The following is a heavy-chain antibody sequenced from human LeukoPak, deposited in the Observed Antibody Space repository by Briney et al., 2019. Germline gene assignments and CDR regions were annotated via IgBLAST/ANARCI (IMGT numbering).Heavy chain of an antibody. J-gene: IGHJ4*02. CDR1: GYSISSGYY. V-gene: IGHV4-38-2*02. CDR3: ARAYYDYVWGSYSLIDY. D-gene: IGHD3-16*01. CDR2: IYHSGST. Sequence: PSETLSLTCTVSGYSISSGYYWGWIRQPPGKGLEWIGSIYHSGSTYYNPSLKSRVTISVDTSKNQFSLKLSSVTAADTAVYYCARAYYDYVWGSYSLIDYWGQGTLVTVSS.